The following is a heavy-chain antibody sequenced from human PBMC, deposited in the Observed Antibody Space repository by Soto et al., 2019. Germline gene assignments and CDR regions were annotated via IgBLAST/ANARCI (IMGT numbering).Heavy chain of an antibody. Sequence: QVQLQDSGPGLVKPSETLSLTCTVSGVSVNSGTDYWSWIRQPPGKGLEWIGYTSNSGSAKYNPSHPRRLTVPPDTSTYLCSLQLTSVTAADTAVYYCARVRFLSEYHILNGYSIFEQWGRGTLVTVSS. V-gene: IGHV4-61*03. D-gene: IGHD3-9*01. J-gene: IGHJ4*02. CDR2: TSNSGSA. CDR3: ARVRFLSEYHILNGYSIFEQ. CDR1: GVSVNSGTDY.